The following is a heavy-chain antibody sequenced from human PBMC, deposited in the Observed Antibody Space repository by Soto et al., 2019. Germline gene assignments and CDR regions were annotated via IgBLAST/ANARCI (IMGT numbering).Heavy chain of an antibody. Sequence: QVQLVESGGGVVQPGRSLRLSCAASGFTFSTYAMHWVRQAPGKGLGWVAVISYDGSNKYYADSVKGRFTISRDNSKNTLYLQMNSLRAEDTAVYYCARRPYDYTGYFDYWGQGTLVTVSS. CDR1: GFTFSTYA. J-gene: IGHJ4*02. D-gene: IGHD3-22*01. CDR3: ARRPYDYTGYFDY. V-gene: IGHV3-30-3*01. CDR2: ISYDGSNK.